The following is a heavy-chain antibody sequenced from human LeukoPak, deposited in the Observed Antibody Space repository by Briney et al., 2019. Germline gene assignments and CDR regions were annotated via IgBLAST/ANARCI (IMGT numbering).Heavy chain of an antibody. CDR3: AKDFVHSSSWSGPFDY. J-gene: IGHJ4*02. D-gene: IGHD6-13*01. CDR2: RSSSGSTI. CDR1: GFTLSDYY. V-gene: IGHV3-11*01. Sequence: PGGSLRLSCAASGFTLSDYYMSWIRPAPGRGLEWVSYRSSSGSTIYYADSVKGRFAISRDNAKNSLYLQMNSLRAEDTALYYRAKDFVHSSSWSGPFDYWGQGTLVTVSS.